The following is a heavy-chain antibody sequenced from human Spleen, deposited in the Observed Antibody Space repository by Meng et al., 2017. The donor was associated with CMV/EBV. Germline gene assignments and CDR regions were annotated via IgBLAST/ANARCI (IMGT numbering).Heavy chain of an antibody. CDR1: GGSVSSGSYY. CDR2: INHSGST. D-gene: IGHD2-2*01. J-gene: IGHJ1*01. CDR3: ARGLLKAPAAKRPRGPFQH. V-gene: IGHV4-39*07. Sequence: SETLSLTCTVSGGSVSSGSYYWSWIRQPPGKGLEWIGEINHSGSTNSNPSLKSRVTIWVDTSKNQFSLRLRSVTAADTAVYYCARGLLKAPAAKRPRGPFQHWGQGTLVTVSS.